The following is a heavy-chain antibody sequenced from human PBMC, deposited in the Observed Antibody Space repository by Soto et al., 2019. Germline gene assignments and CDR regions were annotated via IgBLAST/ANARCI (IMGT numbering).Heavy chain of an antibody. V-gene: IGHV3-23*01. CDR2: ISGSGGST. J-gene: IGHJ4*02. CDR1: GFTFSSYA. D-gene: IGHD6-13*01. CDR3: ANENGYSSSWFEFDY. Sequence: EVQLLESGGGLVQPGGSLRLSCAASGFTFSSYAMSWVRQAPGKGLEWVSAISGSGGSTYYADSVKGRFTISRDNSKNTLYLQMNSLRVEDTAVYYCANENGYSSSWFEFDYWGQGTLVTVSS.